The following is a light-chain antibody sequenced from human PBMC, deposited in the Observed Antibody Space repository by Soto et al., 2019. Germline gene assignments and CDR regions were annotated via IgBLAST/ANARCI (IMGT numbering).Light chain of an antibody. CDR3: GSWDSSLSAYV. V-gene: IGLV1-40*01. CDR1: SSNIGAGYD. J-gene: IGLJ1*01. Sequence: QSVLTQPPSVSGAPGQRVTISCTGSSSNIGAGYDVHWYQQRPGTAPRLLISDDINRPSGVPDRFSGSKSGTSASLGITGFQTGDEADYYCGSWDSSLSAYVFGTGTKVTVL. CDR2: DDI.